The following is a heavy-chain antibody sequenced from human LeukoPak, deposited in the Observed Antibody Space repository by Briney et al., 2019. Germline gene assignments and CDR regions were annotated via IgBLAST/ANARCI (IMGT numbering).Heavy chain of an antibody. CDR2: INTDGSST. J-gene: IGHJ4*02. CDR1: GFTFSSYW. D-gene: IGHD3-9*01. V-gene: IGHV3-74*01. CDR3: ARDPDILTGYHDY. Sequence: GGSLRLSCAASGFTFSSYWMHWVRQAPGKGLGWVLRINTDGSSTSYADSVKGRFTISRDNAKNTLYLQMNSLRAEDTAVYYCARDPDILTGYHDYWGQGTLVTVSS.